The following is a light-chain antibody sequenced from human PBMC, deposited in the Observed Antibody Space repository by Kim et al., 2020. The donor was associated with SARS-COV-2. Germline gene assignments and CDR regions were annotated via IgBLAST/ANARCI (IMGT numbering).Light chain of an antibody. CDR1: QSVSSSY. CDR2: GAS. J-gene: IGKJ1*01. Sequence: EIVLTPSPGTLSMSPGERATLSCRASQSVSSSYLAWYQQKPGQAPRLVIYGASSRATGIPDRFSGSGSGTDFTLTISRLEPEDFAVYYCQQYGGSAWTFGEGTKVDIK. V-gene: IGKV3-20*01. CDR3: QQYGGSAWT.